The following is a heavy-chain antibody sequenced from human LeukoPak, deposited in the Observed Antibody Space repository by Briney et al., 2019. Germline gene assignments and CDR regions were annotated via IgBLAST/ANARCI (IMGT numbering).Heavy chain of an antibody. J-gene: IGHJ6*02. CDR2: ISSSSSYI. CDR1: GFTFSSYS. CDR3: ARDRSDYGDYLGDYYYYGMDV. D-gene: IGHD4-17*01. Sequence: TGGSLRLSCAASGFTFSSYSMNWVRQAPGKGLEWVSSISSSSSYIYYADSVKGRFTISRDNAKNSLYLQMNSLRAEDTAVYYCARDRSDYGDYLGDYYYYGMDVWGQGTTVTVSS. V-gene: IGHV3-21*01.